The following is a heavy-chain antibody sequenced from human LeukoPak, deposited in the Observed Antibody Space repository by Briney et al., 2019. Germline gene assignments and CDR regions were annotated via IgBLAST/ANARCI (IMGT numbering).Heavy chain of an antibody. CDR1: GYSFATYW. CDR2: IYPGDSRT. V-gene: IGHV5-51*01. D-gene: IGHD1-14*01. CDR3: ACRDLTTTWSYP. J-gene: IGHJ5*02. Sequence: GESLKISCKGIGYSFATYWIGWVRQLPGKGMEWMGVIYPGDSRTRYNPSFEDQVTISVDKSINTAYLQWVSLKASDSAMYYCACRDLTTTWSYPWGQGTLVTVSS.